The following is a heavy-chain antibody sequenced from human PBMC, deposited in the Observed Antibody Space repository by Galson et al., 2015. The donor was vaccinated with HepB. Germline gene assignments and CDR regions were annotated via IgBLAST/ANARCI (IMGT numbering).Heavy chain of an antibody. CDR1: GFKFDDYA. CDR2: ISWNSGSI. D-gene: IGHD3-9*01. V-gene: IGHV3-9*01. CDR3: VKVGHYEDTGYYTHDVFEV. J-gene: IGHJ3*01. Sequence: SLRLSCAGSGFKFDDYAIHWVRQAPGKGLEWVSGISWNSGSIGYGDSVKGRFTISRDNATNALYPQMNSLRTEETALYYCVKVGHYEDTGYYTHDVFEVWGQGTAVTVSA.